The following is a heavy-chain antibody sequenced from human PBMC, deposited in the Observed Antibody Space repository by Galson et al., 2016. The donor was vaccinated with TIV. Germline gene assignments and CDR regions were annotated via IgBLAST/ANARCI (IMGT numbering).Heavy chain of an antibody. V-gene: IGHV3-30*04. D-gene: IGHD3-16*01. CDR2: ISHDEHLN. Sequence: SLRLSCAATGFTLSSHAMHWVRQAPGKGLEWTAIISHDEHLNYYGDSVKGRFTVSRDLSLNTLYLQIDSLRPEDTARYFCVRGGARGYYYYGLDVWGQGTTVTVSS. CDR3: VRGGARGYYYYGLDV. J-gene: IGHJ6*02. CDR1: GFTLSSHA.